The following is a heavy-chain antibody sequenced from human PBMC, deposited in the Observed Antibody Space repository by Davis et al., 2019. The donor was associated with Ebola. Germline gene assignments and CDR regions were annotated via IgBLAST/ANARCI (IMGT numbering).Heavy chain of an antibody. CDR2: INPNGGGA. J-gene: IGHJ4*02. D-gene: IGHD6-25*01. Sequence: ASVKVSCKASGYLFTANLIYWVRQAPGQGLERLGWINPNGGGADYAQKFQGRVTMTRDTSISTVYMELNRLKSDDTAVYYCARDRRYSSGSIGELDHRGQGALVTVSS. CDR3: ARDRRYSSGSIGELDH. V-gene: IGHV1-2*02. CDR1: GYLFTANL.